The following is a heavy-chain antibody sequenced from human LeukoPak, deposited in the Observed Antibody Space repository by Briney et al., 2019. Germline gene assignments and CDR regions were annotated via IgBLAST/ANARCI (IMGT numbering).Heavy chain of an antibody. D-gene: IGHD1-26*01. CDR2: IKQDGSEK. V-gene: IGHV3-7*03. CDR1: GFTFSSYW. J-gene: IGHJ6*03. Sequence: GGSLRLSCAASGFTFSSYWMSWVRQAPGKGLEWVANIKQDGSEKYYVDSVKGRFTISRDNSKNSLYLQMNSLRTEDTALYYCAKDGGGLLGYYYMDVWGKGTTVTVSS. CDR3: AKDGGGLLGYYYMDV.